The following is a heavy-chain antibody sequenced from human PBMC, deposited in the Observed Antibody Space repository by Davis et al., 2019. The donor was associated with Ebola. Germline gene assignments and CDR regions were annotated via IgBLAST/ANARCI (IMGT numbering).Heavy chain of an antibody. CDR3: ARDGAGWLRLDYYYYGMDV. CDR1: GYTFTSYA. J-gene: IGHJ6*02. D-gene: IGHD5-12*01. CDR2: INPNSGGT. V-gene: IGHV1-2*04. Sequence: ASVKVSCKASGYTFTSYAMHWVRQAPGQGLEWMGWINPNSGGTNYAQKFQGWVTMTRDTSISTAYMELSRLRSDDTAVYYCARDGAGWLRLDYYYYGMDVWGQGTTVTVSS.